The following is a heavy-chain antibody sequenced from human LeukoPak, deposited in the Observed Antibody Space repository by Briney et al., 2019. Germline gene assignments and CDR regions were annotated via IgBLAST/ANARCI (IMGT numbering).Heavy chain of an antibody. D-gene: IGHD2-15*01. CDR3: ARGARYCSGGTCYPGAFDY. J-gene: IGHJ4*02. CDR2: ISYDGSNK. Sequence: GGSLRLSCAASGFTFSSYAMHWVRQAPGKGLEWVAVISYDGSNKYYADSVKGRFTISRDTSKNTLYLQMNSLRAEDTVVYYCARGARYCSGGTCYPGAFDYWGRGTLVTVSS. V-gene: IGHV3-30*04. CDR1: GFTFSSYA.